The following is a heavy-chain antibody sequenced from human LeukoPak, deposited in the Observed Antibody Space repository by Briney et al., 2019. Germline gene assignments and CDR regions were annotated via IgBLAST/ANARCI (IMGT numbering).Heavy chain of an antibody. CDR3: ARGRIVGVVFDY. Sequence: ETLSLTCAVYGGSFSGYYWSWIRQPPGKGLEWIGEINHSGSTNYNPSLKSRVTISVDTSKNQFSLKLSSVTAADTAVYYCARGRIVGVVFDYWGQGTLVTVSS. V-gene: IGHV4-34*01. CDR1: GGSFSGYY. J-gene: IGHJ4*02. D-gene: IGHD1-26*01. CDR2: INHSGST.